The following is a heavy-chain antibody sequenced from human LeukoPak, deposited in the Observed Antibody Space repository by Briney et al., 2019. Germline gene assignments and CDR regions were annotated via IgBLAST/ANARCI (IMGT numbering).Heavy chain of an antibody. CDR1: GGSISSYY. Sequence: SETLSLTCTVSGGSISSYYWSWIRQPPGKGLEWIGYIHYSGSTNYNPSLKSRVTMSVDTSKNQFSLKLSSVTAADTAVYYCASIAYCGGDCDRVDDYYYYMDVWGKGTTVTVSS. CDR2: IHYSGST. D-gene: IGHD2-21*02. CDR3: ASIAYCGGDCDRVDDYYYYMDV. J-gene: IGHJ6*03. V-gene: IGHV4-59*01.